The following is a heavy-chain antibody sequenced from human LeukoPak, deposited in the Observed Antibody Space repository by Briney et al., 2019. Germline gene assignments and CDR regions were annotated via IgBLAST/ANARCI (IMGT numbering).Heavy chain of an antibody. CDR1: AGSISCGSYV. CDR2: IDTNWCT. D-gene: IGHD3-3*01. Sequence: TLSLTCTVSAGSISCGSYVWSWIRQPAGKGLEWIGRIDTNWCTNYISSLKTRLTISVDTSNNQFSLRLSSVTAADTAVYYCARQRSRDDFSSGLAAFDIWGQGTMVTVSS. J-gene: IGHJ3*02. CDR3: ARQRSRDDFSSGLAAFDI. V-gene: IGHV4-61*02.